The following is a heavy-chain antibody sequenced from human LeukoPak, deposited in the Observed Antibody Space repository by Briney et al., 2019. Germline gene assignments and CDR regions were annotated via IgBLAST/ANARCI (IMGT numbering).Heavy chain of an antibody. D-gene: IGHD3-3*01. CDR2: ISAYNGNT. V-gene: IGHV1-18*01. CDR1: GYTFTSYG. J-gene: IGHJ4*02. CDR3: ARGDYDFWSGYYTGDY. Sequence: ALVKVSCKASGYTFTSYGISWVRQAPGQGLEWMGWISAYNGNTNYAQKLQGRVTMTTDTSTSTAYMELRSLRSDDTAVYYCARGDYDFWSGYYTGDYWGQGTLVTVSS.